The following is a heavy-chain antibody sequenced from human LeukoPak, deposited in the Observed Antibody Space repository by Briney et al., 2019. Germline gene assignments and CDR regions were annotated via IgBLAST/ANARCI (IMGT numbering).Heavy chain of an antibody. CDR1: GYTFTSYG. D-gene: IGHD6-19*01. CDR2: ISAYNGNT. CDR3: ARHASPYSSGWYGFDY. Sequence: GASVKVSCKASGYTFTSYGISWVRQAPGQGLEWMGWISAYNGNTNYAQKLQGRVTMTTDTSTSTAYMELRSLRSDDTAVYYCARHASPYSSGWYGFDYWGQGTLVTVSS. J-gene: IGHJ4*02. V-gene: IGHV1-18*01.